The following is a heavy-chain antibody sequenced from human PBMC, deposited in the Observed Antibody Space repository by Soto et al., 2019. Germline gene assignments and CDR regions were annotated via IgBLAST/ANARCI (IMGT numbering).Heavy chain of an antibody. V-gene: IGHV3-48*03. Sequence: EVRLVESGGDLVQPGGSLRLSCAASGFTFSNYEMNWVRQAPGKGLEWVSYIYSSGSPTFYANSVKGRFTISRDNASNSLYLKMNSLRAEDTAVYDCGRTLSGYDSGSAYWGQGILVTVSS. J-gene: IGHJ4*02. CDR1: GFTFSNYE. CDR2: IYSSGSPT. CDR3: GRTLSGYDSGSAY. D-gene: IGHD5-12*01.